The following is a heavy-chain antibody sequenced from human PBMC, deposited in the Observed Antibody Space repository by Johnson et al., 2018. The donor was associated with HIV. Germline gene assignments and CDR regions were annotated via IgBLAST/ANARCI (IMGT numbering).Heavy chain of an antibody. J-gene: IGHJ3*02. CDR1: GFTFSSFA. CDR2: ISGSGHST. Sequence: VQLVESGGGLVQPGGSLRLSCAASGFTFSSFAMSWVRQAPGKGLEWVSAISGSGHSTYYADSVKGRFTISRDSSKNTLYLQMNSLRADDTAVYYCAKGLRYFDWLGANDACDIWGQGTMVTVSS. V-gene: IGHV3-23*04. CDR3: AKGLRYFDWLGANDACDI. D-gene: IGHD3-9*01.